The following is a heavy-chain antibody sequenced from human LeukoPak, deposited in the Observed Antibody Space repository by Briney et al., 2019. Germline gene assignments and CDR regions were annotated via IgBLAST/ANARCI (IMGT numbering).Heavy chain of an antibody. J-gene: IGHJ4*02. CDR3: ASRAHFWSGPGG. Sequence: GSLRLSCAASGFTFSSYWMSWVRQAPGKGLEWAANIKQDGSEKNYVDSVKGRFTISRDNAKKSLYLQMNSLRAEDTAVYYCASRAHFWSGPGGWGQGTLVTVSS. CDR2: IKQDGSEK. D-gene: IGHD3-3*02. V-gene: IGHV3-7*01. CDR1: GFTFSSYW.